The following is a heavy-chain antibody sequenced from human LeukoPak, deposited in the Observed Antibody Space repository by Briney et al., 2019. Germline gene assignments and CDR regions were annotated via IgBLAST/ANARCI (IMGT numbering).Heavy chain of an antibody. CDR1: GYNFASYG. D-gene: IGHD1-26*01. V-gene: IGHV1-18*01. J-gene: IGHJ4*02. CDR2: ISGHNADT. Sequence: ASVKVSCKASGYNFASYGVSWVRQAPGQGLEWMGWISGHNADTNYAQKVRGRVSMTTDTSTSTAYLELRSLTSDDTAVYFCARDRYGFRSGSYDYWGQGTLATVSS. CDR3: ARDRYGFRSGSYDY.